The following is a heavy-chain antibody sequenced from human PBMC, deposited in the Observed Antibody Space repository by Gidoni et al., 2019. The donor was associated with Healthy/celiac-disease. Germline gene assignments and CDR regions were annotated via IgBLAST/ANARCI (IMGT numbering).Heavy chain of an antibody. CDR3: ARETQTPNFWSGYYTDDWYFDL. V-gene: IGHV3-53*01. J-gene: IGHJ2*01. D-gene: IGHD3-3*01. CDR2: IYSGGST. CDR1: GFTVSRNY. Sequence: EVQLVESGGGLIQPGGSLRLSCAASGFTVSRNYMSWVRQAPGKGLEWVSVIYSGGSTYYADSVKGRFTISRDNSKNTLYLQMNSLRAEDTAVYYCARETQTPNFWSGYYTDDWYFDLWGRGTLVTVSS.